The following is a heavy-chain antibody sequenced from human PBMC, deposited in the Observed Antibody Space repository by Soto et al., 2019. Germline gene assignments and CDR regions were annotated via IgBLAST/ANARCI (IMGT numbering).Heavy chain of an antibody. CDR3: ARGGAGYCSGGSCYDDDAFDI. Sequence: QVQLVQSGAEVQKPGSSVKVSCKASGGTFSSYAISWVRQAPGQGLEWMGGIIPIFGTANYAQKFQGRVTITADESTSTAYMELSSLRSEDTAVYYCARGGAGYCSGGSCYDDDAFDIWGQGTMVTVSS. CDR1: GGTFSSYA. J-gene: IGHJ3*02. D-gene: IGHD2-15*01. V-gene: IGHV1-69*01. CDR2: IIPIFGTA.